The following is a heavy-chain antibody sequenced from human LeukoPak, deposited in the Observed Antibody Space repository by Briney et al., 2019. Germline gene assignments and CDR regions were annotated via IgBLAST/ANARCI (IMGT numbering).Heavy chain of an antibody. D-gene: IGHD3-22*01. CDR3: AKQCGPYYDSSAYYSDY. J-gene: IGHJ4*02. V-gene: IGHV3-23*01. CDR2: ISGSGVST. CDR1: GFTFSSYA. Sequence: PGGSLRLSCAASGFTFSSYAMSWVRQAPGKGLEWVSIISGSGVSTYYAASTKGRFTISGANSKITLYFQINSLRAEDTAVYYCAKQCGPYYDSSAYYSDYWGQGTLVTVSS.